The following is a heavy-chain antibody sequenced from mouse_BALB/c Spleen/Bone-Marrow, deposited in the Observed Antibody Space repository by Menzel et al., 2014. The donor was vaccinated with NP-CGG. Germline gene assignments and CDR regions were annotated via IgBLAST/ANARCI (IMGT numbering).Heavy chain of an antibody. J-gene: IGHJ1*01. CDR2: IRNKANGYTT. CDR1: GFTFTDYY. V-gene: IGHV7-3*02. CDR3: ARGSLYYGSSYWYFDV. Sequence: EVQLVESGGGLVQPGGSLRLSCATSGFTFTDYYMSWVRQPPGKALEWLGFIRNKANGYTTEYSASVKGRFTIPRDNSQSILYLQMNTLRAEDSATYYCARGSLYYGSSYWYFDVWGAGTTVTVSS. D-gene: IGHD1-1*01.